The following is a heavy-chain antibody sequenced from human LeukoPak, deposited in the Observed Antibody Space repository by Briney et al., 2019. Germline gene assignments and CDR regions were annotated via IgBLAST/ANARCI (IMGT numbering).Heavy chain of an antibody. CDR3: AKDRLRYYDSTRWFDP. CDR1: GFTFSSYG. J-gene: IGHJ5*02. CDR2: ISGSGGST. V-gene: IGHV3-23*01. D-gene: IGHD3-22*01. Sequence: GGSLRLSCAASGFTFSSYGMSWVRQAPGKGLEWVSAISGSGGSTYYADSVKGRFTISRDNSKNTLYLQMNSLRAEDTAVYYCAKDRLRYYDSTRWFDPWGQGTLVTVSS.